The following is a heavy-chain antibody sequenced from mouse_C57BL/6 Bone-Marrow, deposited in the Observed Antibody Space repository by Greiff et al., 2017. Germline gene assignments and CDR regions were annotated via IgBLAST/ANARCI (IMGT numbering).Heavy chain of an antibody. CDR2: SRNKANDYTT. J-gene: IGHJ1*03. D-gene: IGHD1-1*01. CDR3: ARDAYYGSSWHWYFDV. CDR1: GFTFSDFY. V-gene: IGHV7-1*01. Sequence: EVNVVESGGGLVQSGRSLRLSCATSGFTFSDFYMEWVRQAPGKGLEWIAASRNKANDYTTEYSASVKGRFIVSRDTSQSILYLQMNALRAEDTAIYYCARDAYYGSSWHWYFDVWGTGTTVTVSS.